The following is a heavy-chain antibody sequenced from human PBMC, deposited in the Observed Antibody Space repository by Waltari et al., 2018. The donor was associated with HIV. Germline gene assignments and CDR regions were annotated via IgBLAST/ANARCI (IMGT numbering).Heavy chain of an antibody. CDR1: GFIFNTYS. Sequence: EVQLVESGGGPVKPGESLRRPCVTSGFIFNTYSMNWVRQAPGKGPEWVSSISSSGNFKHYADSVKGRFTISRDNAENSLYLQMNGLRAEDTAIYYCARDSRGSTWSLNWFDPWGQGTLVTVSS. CDR3: ARDSRGSTWSLNWFDP. J-gene: IGHJ5*02. CDR2: ISSSGNFK. V-gene: IGHV3-21*02. D-gene: IGHD6-6*01.